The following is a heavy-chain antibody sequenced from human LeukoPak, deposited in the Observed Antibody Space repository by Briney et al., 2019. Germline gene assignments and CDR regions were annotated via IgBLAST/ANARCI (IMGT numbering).Heavy chain of an antibody. D-gene: IGHD6-6*01. CDR1: GYSINNYY. Sequence: SSETLSLTCTVSGYSINNYYWSWIRQPPGKGLEWIGHMSNSGTTSYNPSLNSRVTLSVDTSKNQFSLKLTSVPAADTAVYYCARIRSPASSSSLDPWGQGTLVIVSS. J-gene: IGHJ5*02. V-gene: IGHV4-59*01. CDR2: MSNSGTT. CDR3: ARIRSPASSSSLDP.